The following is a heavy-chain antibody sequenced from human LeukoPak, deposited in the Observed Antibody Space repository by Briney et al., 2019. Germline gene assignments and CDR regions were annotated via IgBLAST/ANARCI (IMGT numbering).Heavy chain of an antibody. Sequence: PGGSLRLSCAASGFTFSSYEMNWVRQAPGKGLEWVSYISGSGSTIYYADSVKGRFTISRDNAKNALYLQMNSLRAEDTAVYYCAKLNWNDVGDYWGQGTLVTVSS. CDR2: ISGSGSTI. CDR1: GFTFSSYE. CDR3: AKLNWNDVGDY. J-gene: IGHJ4*02. V-gene: IGHV3-48*03. D-gene: IGHD1-1*01.